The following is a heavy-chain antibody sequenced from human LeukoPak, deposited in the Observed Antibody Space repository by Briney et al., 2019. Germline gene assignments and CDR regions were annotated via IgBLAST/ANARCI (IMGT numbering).Heavy chain of an antibody. CDR1: GGSISSYY. V-gene: IGHV4-4*07. Sequence: SETLSLTCTVSGGSISSYYWSWIRQPAGKGLEWIGRIYTSGSTNYNPSLKSRVTMSVDTSKNQFSLKLSSVTAADTAVYYCARGLIAAAEDWFDPWGQGTLVTVYS. D-gene: IGHD6-13*01. CDR2: IYTSGST. CDR3: ARGLIAAAEDWFDP. J-gene: IGHJ5*02.